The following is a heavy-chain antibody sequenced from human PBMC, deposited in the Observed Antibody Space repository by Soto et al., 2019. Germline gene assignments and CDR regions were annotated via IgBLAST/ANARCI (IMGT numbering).Heavy chain of an antibody. CDR2: ISSRSSNI. CDR3: ARVPQRIAVAGTSNRYYFDY. CDR1: GFTFRSYA. Sequence: GGSLRLSCAASGFTFRSYAMSWVRQAPGKGLEWVSAISSRSSNIYYADSVKGRFTISRDNAKNLFYLQTNSLRAEDTAVYYCARVPQRIAVAGTSNRYYFDYWGRGILVTVSS. D-gene: IGHD6-19*01. V-gene: IGHV3-21*01. J-gene: IGHJ4*02.